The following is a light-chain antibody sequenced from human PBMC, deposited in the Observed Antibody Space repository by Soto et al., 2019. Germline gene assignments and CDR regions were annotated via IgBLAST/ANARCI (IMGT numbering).Light chain of an antibody. CDR1: QSVRSN. J-gene: IGKJ1*01. CDR2: GAS. Sequence: EIVLTQSPGTLSLSPGERATLSCRASQSVRSNFLAWFQQKPGQAPRLLIFGASTRATGIPARVSGSGSGTEVTLTISSLQSEDVAVYYGQQYNNWPRTFGQGAKVDIK. V-gene: IGKV3-15*01. CDR3: QQYNNWPRT.